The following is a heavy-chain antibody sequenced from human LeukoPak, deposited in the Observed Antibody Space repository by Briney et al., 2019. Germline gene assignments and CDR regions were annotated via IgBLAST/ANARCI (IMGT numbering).Heavy chain of an antibody. Sequence: GGSLRLSCAASGFIFNTYPMTWVRQAPGKGLEWVSGISLTEGSTYYAESVKGRFTISRDNSKKTVYLQMNSLRAEDTAVYYCAKGGSSRSGFDYWGQGTLVTVSS. CDR1: GFIFNTYP. J-gene: IGHJ4*02. CDR2: ISLTEGST. D-gene: IGHD6-13*01. V-gene: IGHV3-23*01. CDR3: AKGGSSRSGFDY.